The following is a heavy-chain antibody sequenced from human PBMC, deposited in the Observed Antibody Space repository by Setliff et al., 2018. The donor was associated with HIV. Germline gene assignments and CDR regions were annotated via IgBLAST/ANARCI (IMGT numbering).Heavy chain of an antibody. J-gene: IGHJ4*02. Sequence: PGGSLRLSCAASGFTFSNYAMSWVRQAPGKGLEWVSVIYSGGSVTSYADSVKGRFTISRDNTKNSLFLQMDRLRVEDTAVYYCNMGHYRKSSEWGRGTLVTVSS. CDR3: NMGHYRKSSE. D-gene: IGHD3-10*01. V-gene: IGHV3-23*03. CDR2: IYSGGSVT. CDR1: GFTFSNYA.